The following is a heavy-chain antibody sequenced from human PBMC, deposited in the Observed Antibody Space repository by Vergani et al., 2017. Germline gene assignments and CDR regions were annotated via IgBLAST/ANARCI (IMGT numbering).Heavy chain of an antibody. D-gene: IGHD3-22*01. CDR1: GYTFTGYY. CDR3: AIWGHTYYYDSSGYYSDY. CDR2: INPNSGGT. Sequence: QVQLVQSGAEVKKPGASVKVSCKASGYTFTGYYMHWVRQAPGQGLEWMGWINPNSGGTNYAQKFQGRVTITADKSTSTAYMELSSLRSEDTAVYYCAIWGHTYYYDSSGYYSDYWGQGTLVTVSS. J-gene: IGHJ4*02. V-gene: IGHV1-2*02.